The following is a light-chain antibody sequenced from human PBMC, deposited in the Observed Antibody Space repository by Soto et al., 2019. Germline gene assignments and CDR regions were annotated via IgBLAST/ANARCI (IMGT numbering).Light chain of an antibody. CDR2: GAS. CDR3: QQYNNWPRT. CDR1: QSVSSN. V-gene: IGKV3-15*01. J-gene: IGKJ1*01. Sequence: EIVMTQSPATLSVSPGERATLSCRASQSVSSNLAWYQQKPGQAPRLLLYGASTRATCIPARFSGSGSGTEFTLTISSLQSEDFAVYYCQQYNNWPRTFGQGTKV.